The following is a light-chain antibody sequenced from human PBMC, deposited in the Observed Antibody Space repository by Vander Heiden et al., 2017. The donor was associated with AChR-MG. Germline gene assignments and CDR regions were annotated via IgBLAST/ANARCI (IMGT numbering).Light chain of an antibody. Sequence: QSALTQPASVSGSPGQSITISCTGTRSDAGGYNYFFWYQQHPGKAPKVMIYDVSKRPSGVSNRFSGSKSGNTASLTISGLHAEDEADYYCSSYTSSSAYVFGTGTKVTVL. V-gene: IGLV2-14*01. J-gene: IGLJ1*01. CDR2: DVS. CDR3: SSYTSSSAYV. CDR1: RSDAGGYNY.